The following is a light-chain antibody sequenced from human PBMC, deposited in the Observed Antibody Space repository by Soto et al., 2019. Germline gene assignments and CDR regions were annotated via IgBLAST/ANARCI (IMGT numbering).Light chain of an antibody. CDR2: GAS. Sequence: EIVLTQSPGTLSLSPGERATLSCRASQSVSSNYLAWYQQRPGQAPRLLIYGASSRATDIPDRFSGSGSGTDFTLTISSLEPEDLAVYYCQQYGRAPRTFGQWTKLEIK. J-gene: IGKJ2*01. V-gene: IGKV3-20*01. CDR3: QQYGRAPRT. CDR1: QSVSSNY.